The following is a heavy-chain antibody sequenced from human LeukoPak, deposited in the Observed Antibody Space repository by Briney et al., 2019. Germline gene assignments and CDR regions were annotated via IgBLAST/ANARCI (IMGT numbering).Heavy chain of an antibody. V-gene: IGHV1-18*01. J-gene: IGHJ3*02. Sequence: GASVKVSCKASGGTFSSYAISWVRRAPGQGLEWMGWISAYNGNTNYAQKLQGRVTMTTDTSTSTAYMELRSLRSDDTAVYYCARVPSVVTPNDAFDIWGQGTMVTVSS. D-gene: IGHD4-23*01. CDR3: ARVPSVVTPNDAFDI. CDR1: GGTFSSYA. CDR2: ISAYNGNT.